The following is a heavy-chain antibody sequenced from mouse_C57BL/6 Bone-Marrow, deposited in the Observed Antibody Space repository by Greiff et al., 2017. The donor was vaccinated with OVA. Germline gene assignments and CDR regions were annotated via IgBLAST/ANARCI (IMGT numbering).Heavy chain of an antibody. CDR2: INPNNGGT. CDR3: AGARTGPGEFDY. D-gene: IGHD4-1*01. Sequence: VQLKESGPELVKPGASVKIPCKASGYTFTDYNMDWVKQSHGKSLEWIGDINPNNGGTIYNQKFKGKATLTVDKSSSTAYMELRSLTSEDTAVYYCAGARTGPGEFDYWGQGTTLTVSS. V-gene: IGHV1-18*01. CDR1: GYTFTDYN. J-gene: IGHJ2*01.